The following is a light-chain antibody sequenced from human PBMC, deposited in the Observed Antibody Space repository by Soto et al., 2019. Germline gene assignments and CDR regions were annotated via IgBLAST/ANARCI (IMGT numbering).Light chain of an antibody. CDR1: QSVSIK. Sequence: IVMTQSPSTLSVSPAERATLSCRASQSVSIKLAWYQQKPGQAPRLLIYDTSTRATGIPARFSGSASGTEFTLTISGLQSEDFAVYYCQQYGSSPSITFGQGTRLEI. V-gene: IGKV3-15*01. CDR3: QQYGSSPSIT. CDR2: DTS. J-gene: IGKJ5*01.